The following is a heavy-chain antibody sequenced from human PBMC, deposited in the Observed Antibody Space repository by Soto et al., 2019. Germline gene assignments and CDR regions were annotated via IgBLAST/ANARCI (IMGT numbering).Heavy chain of an antibody. D-gene: IGHD2-21*02. CDR1: GFTFSSYA. CDR3: ARDGIIVVVTATHDALDI. V-gene: IGHV3-30-3*01. J-gene: IGHJ3*02. CDR2: ISYDGSNK. Sequence: QVQLVESGGGVVQPGRSLRLSCAASGFTFSSYAMHWVRQAPGKGLEWVAVISYDGSNKYYADSVKGRFTISRDNSKNTLYLQMNSLRAEDTAVYYCARDGIIVVVTATHDALDIWGQGTMVTVS.